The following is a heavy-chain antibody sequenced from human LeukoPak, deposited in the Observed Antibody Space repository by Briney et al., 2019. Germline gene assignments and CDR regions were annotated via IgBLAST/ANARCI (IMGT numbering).Heavy chain of an antibody. CDR3: TIFTY. CDR2: IIGSGDIT. V-gene: IGHV3-23*01. CDR1: GFTFSSHG. D-gene: IGHD3-9*01. Sequence: GGSLRVSCGAAGFTFSSHGTSWVRKAPGKGLEWVSTIIGSGDITYYSHSVKGRFPVSRDNSKSTRYLQTQSLRAEDTAVYYCTIFTYWGQGTPVTVSS. J-gene: IGHJ4*02.